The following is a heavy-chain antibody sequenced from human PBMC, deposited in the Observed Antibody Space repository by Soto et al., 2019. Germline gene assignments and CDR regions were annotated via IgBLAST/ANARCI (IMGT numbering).Heavy chain of an antibody. CDR3: ATFSFPVRTHYGMDV. Sequence: EVQLVESGGGLVQPGGSLRLSCAASGFTVSTNYMSWVRQAPGKGLEWVSVIYGGGNTYYADSVKGRFTISRDDSKNTLYLQMSSLRAEDTSVYYCATFSFPVRTHYGMDVWGQGTTVTVSS. J-gene: IGHJ6*02. V-gene: IGHV3-66*01. D-gene: IGHD4-17*01. CDR2: IYGGGNT. CDR1: GFTVSTNY.